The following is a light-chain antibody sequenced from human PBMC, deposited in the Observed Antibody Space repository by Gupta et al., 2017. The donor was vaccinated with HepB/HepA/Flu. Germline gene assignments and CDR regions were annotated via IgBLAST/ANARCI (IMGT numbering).Light chain of an antibody. J-gene: IGKJ2*02. CDR1: QDISNY. CDR2: DAS. CDR3: QQHENHRSCI. Sequence: DVQMTQSPSSLSASVGDRVTITCQASQDISNYLNWYKKKPGKAPKLLIYDASNLETEVPSRFSGSGCGRDFTFTISSRQPEDIAAYYCQQHENHRSCIFGQGTKVEIK. V-gene: IGKV1-33*01.